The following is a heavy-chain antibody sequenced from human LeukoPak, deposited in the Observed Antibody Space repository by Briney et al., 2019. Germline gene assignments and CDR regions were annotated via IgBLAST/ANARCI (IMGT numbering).Heavy chain of an antibody. CDR1: GYAFTSYG. J-gene: IGHJ4*02. Sequence: ASVKVSCKASGYAFTSYGISWVRQAPGQGLEWMGWISANNGNTKYAQKRQGRVTMTTDTSTSTAYMELRSLRSDDTAVYYCARDTEWEKNPDYFDYWGQGTLVTVSS. D-gene: IGHD1-26*01. V-gene: IGHV1-18*01. CDR2: ISANNGNT. CDR3: ARDTEWEKNPDYFDY.